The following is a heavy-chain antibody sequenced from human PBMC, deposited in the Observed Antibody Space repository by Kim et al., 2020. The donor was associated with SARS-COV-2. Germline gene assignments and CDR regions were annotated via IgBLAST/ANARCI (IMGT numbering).Heavy chain of an antibody. Sequence: GGSLRLSCAASGFSFSSFAMAWVRQTPGKGLEWVSDITNDSGQILYADSVKGRFITSRDNSKNTLFLQMNSLRVDDTALYYCAKDRVYGDGQLTIDSWGQGTLVTVSS. D-gene: IGHD4-17*01. J-gene: IGHJ4*02. CDR3: AKDRVYGDGQLTIDS. CDR2: ITNDSGQI. CDR1: GFSFSSFA. V-gene: IGHV3-23*01.